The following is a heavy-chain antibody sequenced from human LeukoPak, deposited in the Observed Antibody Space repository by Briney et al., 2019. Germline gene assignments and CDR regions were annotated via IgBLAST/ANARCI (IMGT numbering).Heavy chain of an antibody. D-gene: IGHD3-16*02. Sequence: GGSLRLSCVASGFTFSDYAMSWVRQAPGKGLEWVSGISDSGGSTYYADSVKGRCTISRDNSKDTASLQMNNLRAEDTAVYFCARHDSFIPYWGQGTLVTVTS. J-gene: IGHJ4*02. CDR1: GFTFSDYA. V-gene: IGHV3-23*01. CDR2: ISDSGGST. CDR3: ARHDSFIPY.